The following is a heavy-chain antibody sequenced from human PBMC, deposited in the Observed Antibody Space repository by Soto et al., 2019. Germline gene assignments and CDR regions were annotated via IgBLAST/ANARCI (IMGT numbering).Heavy chain of an antibody. D-gene: IGHD3-10*01. J-gene: IGHJ6*02. V-gene: IGHV4-34*01. CDR1: GGSFSGYY. Sequence: SETLSLTCAVYGGSFSGYYWSWIRQPPGKGLEWIGEINHSGSTNYNPSLKSRVTISVDTSKNQFSLKLSSVTAADTAVYYCARAMGGAGRGVIIAHYYYYYDLNFWGQGTTVTV. CDR2: INHSGST. CDR3: ARAMGGAGRGVIIAHYYYYYDLNF.